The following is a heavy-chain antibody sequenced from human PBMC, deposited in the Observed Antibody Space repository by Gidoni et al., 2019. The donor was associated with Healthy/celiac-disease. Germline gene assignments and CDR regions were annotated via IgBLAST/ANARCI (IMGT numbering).Heavy chain of an antibody. Sequence: QVQLVQSGAEVKKPGSSVKVSCKASVGTFSSYAISRVRQAPGQGLEWMGGTIPIFGTANYAQKFQGRVTITADESTSTAYMELSSLRSEDTAVYYWARGPDIVVVPAAINYYYYMDVWGKGTTVTVSS. J-gene: IGHJ6*03. V-gene: IGHV1-69*01. CDR3: ARGPDIVVVPAAINYYYYMDV. D-gene: IGHD2-2*02. CDR1: VGTFSSYA. CDR2: TIPIFGTA.